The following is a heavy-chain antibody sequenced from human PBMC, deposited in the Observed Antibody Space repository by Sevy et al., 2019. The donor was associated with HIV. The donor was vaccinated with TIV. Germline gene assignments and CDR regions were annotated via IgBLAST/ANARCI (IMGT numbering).Heavy chain of an antibody. D-gene: IGHD3-22*01. J-gene: IGHJ4*02. Sequence: GSLRLSCAASGFTFSDHYMDWVRQAPGKGLEWVGRTRNKANSYTTEYAASVKGRFTISRDDSKNSLYLQMNSLKTEDTAVYYCARVGRPGYLDYWGQGTLVTVSS. CDR3: ARVGRPGYLDY. CDR1: GFTFSDHY. V-gene: IGHV3-72*01. CDR2: TRNKANSYTT.